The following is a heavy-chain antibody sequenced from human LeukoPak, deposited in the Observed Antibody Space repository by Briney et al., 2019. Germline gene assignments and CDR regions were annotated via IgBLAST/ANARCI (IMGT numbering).Heavy chain of an antibody. CDR3: ARDGQAFDY. V-gene: IGHV3-7*01. J-gene: IGHJ4*02. CDR2: IKGDESKE. Sequence: GGSLRLSCTTSGCPFKNYWMAWVRQAPGRWPEWVANIKGDESKEHYVDSVKGRFTISRDNVKNSLHLQMNSLRAEDTAVYYCARDGQAFDYWGQGILVTVSS. CDR1: GCPFKNYW.